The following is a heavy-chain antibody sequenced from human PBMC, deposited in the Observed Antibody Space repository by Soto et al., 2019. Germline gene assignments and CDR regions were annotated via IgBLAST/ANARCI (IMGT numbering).Heavy chain of an antibody. V-gene: IGHV3-33*01. CDR1: RFTFRNYG. Sequence: QVQLVESGGGVVQPGRSLRLSCAASRFTFRNYGMHWVRQAPGKGLEWLAAIWHDGSNQYYTDFVKGRFSISRDNSKNTLYLQMNSLRDDDTGIYYCARQTPSAYGDYACPDYWGQGTLVSVSS. D-gene: IGHD4-17*01. CDR2: IWHDGSNQ. CDR3: ARQTPSAYGDYACPDY. J-gene: IGHJ4*02.